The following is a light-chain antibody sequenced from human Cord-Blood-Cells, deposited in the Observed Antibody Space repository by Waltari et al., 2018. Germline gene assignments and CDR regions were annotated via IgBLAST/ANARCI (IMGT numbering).Light chain of an antibody. V-gene: IGKV4-1*01. Sequence: DIVMTQSPDSLAVSLGERATINCKSSQSVLYSSNNKNYLAWYQQKPGQPPKLLIYWASAREVGVPDRFSVSGSGTDFTLTISSLQAEDVAVYYCQQYYSTPYTFGPGTKLEIK. CDR3: QQYYSTPYT. J-gene: IGKJ2*01. CDR2: WAS. CDR1: QSVLYSSNNKNY.